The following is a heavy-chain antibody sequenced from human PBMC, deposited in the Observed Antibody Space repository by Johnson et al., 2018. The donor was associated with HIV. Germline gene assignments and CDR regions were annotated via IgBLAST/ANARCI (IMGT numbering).Heavy chain of an antibody. CDR3: GRGGGSHYRDGFDI. D-gene: IGHD1-26*01. V-gene: IGHV3-74*02. Sequence: VQLVESGGGLIQPGGSLRLSCAASGFTFSSYWMHWVRQAPGKGLVWVSHINTDGSSTSYADSVKGRFTVSRDNAKNTLFVQMNSLRAEDTAVYYCGRGGGSHYRDGFDIWGQGTVVTVSS. J-gene: IGHJ3*02. CDR1: GFTFSSYW. CDR2: INTDGSST.